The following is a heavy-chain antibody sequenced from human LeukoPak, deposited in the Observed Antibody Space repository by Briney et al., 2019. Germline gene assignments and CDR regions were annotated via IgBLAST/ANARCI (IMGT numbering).Heavy chain of an antibody. J-gene: IGHJ3*02. V-gene: IGHV3-7*03. CDR3: AREKGIVVREMALDI. CDR1: GFTFNTYN. D-gene: IGHD3-10*01. Sequence: GGSLRLSCAGSGFTFNTYNMNWVRQAPGRGLEWVANIKQDGSEKHYVDSVKGRFTISRDNGKNSLYLHMNSLRAEDTAVYYCAREKGIVVREMALDIWGQGTMVTVSS. CDR2: IKQDGSEK.